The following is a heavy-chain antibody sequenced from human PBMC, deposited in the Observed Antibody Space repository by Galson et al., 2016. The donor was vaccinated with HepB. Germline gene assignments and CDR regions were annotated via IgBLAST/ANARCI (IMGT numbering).Heavy chain of an antibody. CDR1: GFTFRSYG. CDR3: ATPYYDFWSGYNPFDY. D-gene: IGHD3-3*01. V-gene: IGHV3-30*03. J-gene: IGHJ4*02. CDR2: ISYDGSNK. Sequence: SLRLSCAASGFTFRSYGLQRVRQAPGKGLEWVAVISYDGSNKYYADSVKGRFTISRDNSKNTLYLQMNSLRAEDTAVYYCATPYYDFWSGYNPFDYWGQGTLVTVSS.